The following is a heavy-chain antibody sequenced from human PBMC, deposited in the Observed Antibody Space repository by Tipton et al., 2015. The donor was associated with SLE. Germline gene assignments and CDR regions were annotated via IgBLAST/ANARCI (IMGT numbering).Heavy chain of an antibody. D-gene: IGHD2-15*01. CDR1: GDSISTVTHF. Sequence: TLSLTCTVSGDSISTVTHFWSWIRQPAGKGLEWIGHMSTTGSTKYNPSLESRVSVSIDTSKNQVSLKVISVSAADTAVYYCARGTDIATDYFDSWGQGTLVTVAS. V-gene: IGHV4-61*09. CDR3: ARGTDIATDYFDS. CDR2: MSTTGST. J-gene: IGHJ4*02.